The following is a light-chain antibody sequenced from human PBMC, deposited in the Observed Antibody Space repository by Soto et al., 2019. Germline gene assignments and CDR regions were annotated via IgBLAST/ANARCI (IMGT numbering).Light chain of an antibody. Sequence: IVLTQSPATLSVSPGERVTLSCRASQSVDINLAWYQQKPGQAPRHLIYGASTRATDMSGTFSGRGSGTEFTLTISSLQSEDFAVYYCQQYGSSPWTFGQGTKVEIK. CDR1: QSVDIN. V-gene: IGKV3-15*01. J-gene: IGKJ1*01. CDR3: QQYGSSPWT. CDR2: GAS.